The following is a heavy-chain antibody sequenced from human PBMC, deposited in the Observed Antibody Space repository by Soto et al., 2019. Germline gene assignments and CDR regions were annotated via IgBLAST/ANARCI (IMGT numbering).Heavy chain of an antibody. V-gene: IGHV3-21*01. CDR1: GFTFTRYS. CDR3: ARESEDLTSNFVY. J-gene: IGHJ4*02. CDR2: ISSTTNYI. Sequence: GGSLSLSCAASGFTFTRYSMNWVRQAPGKGLERVSSISSTTNYIYYADSMKGRFTVSRDNAKNSVYLEMNSLSAEDTAVYYCARESEDLTSNFVYWGQVILVTVSS.